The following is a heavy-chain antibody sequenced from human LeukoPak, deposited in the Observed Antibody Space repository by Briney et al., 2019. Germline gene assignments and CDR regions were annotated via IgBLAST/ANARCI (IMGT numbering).Heavy chain of an antibody. V-gene: IGHV4-34*01. D-gene: IGHD5-12*01. Sequence: MPSETLSLTCAVYGGSFSGYYWSWIRQPPGKGLEWIGEINHSGSTNYNPSLKSRVTISVDTSKNQFSLKPSSVTAADTAVYYCARVRRVATLQTRYYYYYGMDVWGQGTTVTVSS. CDR1: GGSFSGYY. CDR2: INHSGST. J-gene: IGHJ6*02. CDR3: ARVRRVATLQTRYYYYYGMDV.